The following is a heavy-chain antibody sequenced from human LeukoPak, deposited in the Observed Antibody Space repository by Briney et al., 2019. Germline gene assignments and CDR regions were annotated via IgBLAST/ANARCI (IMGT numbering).Heavy chain of an antibody. CDR1: GLNFGESA. CDR3: AKESGKFDY. CDR2: ISADGGSA. V-gene: IGHV3-43*02. Sequence: GGSLRLSCVASGLNFGESAMHWVRQAPGKGLEWVSLISADGGSAFSADSVKGRLSISRDNSENSLYLQMDSLRSEDTAMYYCAKESGKFDYWGQGTLVVVSS. J-gene: IGHJ4*02.